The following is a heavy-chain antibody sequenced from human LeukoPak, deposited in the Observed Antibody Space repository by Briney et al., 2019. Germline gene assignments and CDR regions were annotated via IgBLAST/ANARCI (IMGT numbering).Heavy chain of an antibody. CDR3: ARDRLGGDLTGESLY. CDR1: VYPFYNFG. J-gene: IGHJ4*02. V-gene: IGHV1-18*01. CDR2: ISAYNGKK. D-gene: IGHD4-17*01. Sequence: ASVKVSCKASVYPFYNFGLTWVRQAPGQRLEWMGWISAYNGKKHNAQKFRARLTITTDTSTTTAYLELRSLKSDDTAVYYCARDRLGGDLTGESLYWGQGTLVTVSS.